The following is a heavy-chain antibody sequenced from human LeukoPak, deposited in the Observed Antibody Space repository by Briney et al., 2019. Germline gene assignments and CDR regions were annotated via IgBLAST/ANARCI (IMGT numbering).Heavy chain of an antibody. D-gene: IGHD6-6*01. V-gene: IGHV3-21*01. CDR1: GFTVSGNY. CDR2: ITSTGGYT. J-gene: IGHJ4*02. CDR3: ARDYLSSSSHNSGFDY. Sequence: GGSLRLSCAASGFTVSGNYMSWVRQAPGKGLEWVSSITSTGGYTYYADSVKGRFTISRDNAKNSLYLQMNSLRAEDTAVYYCARDYLSSSSHNSGFDYWGQGTLVTVSS.